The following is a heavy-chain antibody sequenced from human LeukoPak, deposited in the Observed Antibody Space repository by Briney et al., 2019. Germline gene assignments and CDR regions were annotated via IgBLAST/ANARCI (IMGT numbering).Heavy chain of an antibody. CDR2: TYYSGST. D-gene: IGHD4-17*01. Sequence: SETLSLTCTVSGGSISSYYWSWIRQPPGKGLEWIGYTYYSGSTNYNPSLKSRVTISVDTSKNQFSLKLSSVTAADTAVYYCARDGDATVTTGSAYYYGMDVWGKGTTVTVSS. CDR3: ARDGDATVTTGSAYYYGMDV. CDR1: GGSISSYY. J-gene: IGHJ6*04. V-gene: IGHV4-59*01.